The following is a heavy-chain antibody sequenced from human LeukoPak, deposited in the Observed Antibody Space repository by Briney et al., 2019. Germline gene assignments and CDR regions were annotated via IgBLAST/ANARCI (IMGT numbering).Heavy chain of an antibody. V-gene: IGHV3-43D*04. CDR3: AKSPDVIVGAPFYY. Sequence: GGSLRLSCAPSGFTFDDYAMHWVRHAPGKGLEWVSLISRDGGSTYYADSVKGRSTISRDNSKNSLYLQMNSLRAEDTALYYCAKSPDVIVGAPFYYWGEGTLVTVSS. CDR2: ISRDGGST. D-gene: IGHD1-26*01. J-gene: IGHJ4*02. CDR1: GFTFDDYA.